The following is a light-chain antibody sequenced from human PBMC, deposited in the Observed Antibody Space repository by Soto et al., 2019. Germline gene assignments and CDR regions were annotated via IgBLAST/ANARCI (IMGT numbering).Light chain of an antibody. CDR3: CSYAGTSTVT. CDR1: SSDVGNYNL. Sequence: QPVLTQPASVSGSPGQSITISCTGTSSDVGNYNLVSWYQQPPGKAPKLIIFEGSKRPSGVSNRFSGSKSGNTASLTITGLQAEDEADYYCCSYAGTSTVTFGGGTRSPS. V-gene: IGLV2-23*01. CDR2: EGS. J-gene: IGLJ2*01.